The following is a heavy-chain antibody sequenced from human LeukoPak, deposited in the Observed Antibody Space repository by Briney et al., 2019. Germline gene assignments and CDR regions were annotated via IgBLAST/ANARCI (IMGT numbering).Heavy chain of an antibody. J-gene: IGHJ4*02. CDR1: GFTFRDYA. CDR3: AGLADGGHDWEGFDY. V-gene: IGHV3-30-3*01. Sequence: GRSLRLSCAASGFTFRDYAMHWVRQAPGKGLEWVAVVSYLGNDKYYADSVKGRFTISGDNSKNTLYLQMNSLRAEDTAVYYCAGLADGGHDWEGFDYWGQGTLVTVSS. CDR2: VSYLGNDK. D-gene: IGHD5-12*01.